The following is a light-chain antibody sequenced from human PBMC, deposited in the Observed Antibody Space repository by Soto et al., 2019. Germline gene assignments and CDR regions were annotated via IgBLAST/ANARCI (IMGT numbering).Light chain of an antibody. V-gene: IGLV3-21*04. Sequence: SYELNQPPSVSVAPGKTARITCGGNNIGSKSVHWYQQKPGQAPVLVIYYDSDRPSGSPERFSGSNSGNTATLTISRVEAGDEADYYCQVWDSSSDRDVVFGGGTKLTVL. CDR3: QVWDSSSDRDVV. CDR2: YDS. CDR1: NIGSKS. J-gene: IGLJ2*01.